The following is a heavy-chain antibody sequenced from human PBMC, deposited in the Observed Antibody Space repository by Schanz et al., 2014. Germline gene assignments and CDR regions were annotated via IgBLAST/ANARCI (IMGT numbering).Heavy chain of an antibody. J-gene: IGHJ4*02. Sequence: VQLLESGGGLVQPGGSLRLSCAASGFTFRVFAMNWVRQAPGKGLKWVSIITGSGATYYADSVKGRFTISRDNSKNTLYLQMNSLSAEDTAVYYCAKRNHDMQSLPLDYWGQGTLVIVSS. CDR3: AKRNHDMQSLPLDY. V-gene: IGHV3-23*01. D-gene: IGHD3-9*01. CDR1: GFTFRVFA. CDR2: ITGSGAT.